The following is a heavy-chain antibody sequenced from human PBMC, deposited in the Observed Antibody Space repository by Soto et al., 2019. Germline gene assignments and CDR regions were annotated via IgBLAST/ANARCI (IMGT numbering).Heavy chain of an antibody. D-gene: IGHD1-26*01. CDR1: VSISTYY. V-gene: IGHV4-59*01. CDR3: ARDPVGATHFDN. CDR2: IYYLGRT. Sequence: LETLSLTCTVVSISTYYWNCIRQTPGKGLEWIGYIYYLGRTNYNRSLKSRVTISIDMSKNQFSLRLNSVTAADTAVYYCARDPVGATHFDNWGQGALVNVS. J-gene: IGHJ4*02.